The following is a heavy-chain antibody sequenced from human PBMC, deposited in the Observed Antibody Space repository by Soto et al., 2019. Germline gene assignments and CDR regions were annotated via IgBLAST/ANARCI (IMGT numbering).Heavy chain of an antibody. CDR3: ARLTPVEPGRWGGYYYDYMDV. CDR1: GGSFSDYY. V-gene: IGHV4-34*01. J-gene: IGHJ6*03. D-gene: IGHD2-2*01. Sequence: QVQLQQWGAGLLKPLETLSLTCAVYGGSFSDYYWSWIRQRPGKGLEWVGEINHGGSTNYSPSLKSRVTISVDTSKNQFSLKLSTVTAADTAVYYCARLTPVEPGRWGGYYYDYMDVWGKGTTVTVS. CDR2: INHGGST.